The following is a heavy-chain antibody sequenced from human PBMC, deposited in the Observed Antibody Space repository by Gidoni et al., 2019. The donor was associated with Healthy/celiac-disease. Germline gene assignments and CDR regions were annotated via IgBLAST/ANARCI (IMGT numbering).Heavy chain of an antibody. Sequence: QITLKESGPTLVKPTQTLTLTCTFSGFSLSTSGVGVGWIRQPPGKALDWLALIYWDDDKRYSPSLKSRLTITKDTSKNQVVLTMTNMDPVDTATYYCARIPRGVQGVRGYGMDVWGQGTTVTVSS. CDR3: ARIPRGVQGVRGYGMDV. CDR2: IYWDDDK. CDR1: GFSLSTSGVG. J-gene: IGHJ6*02. D-gene: IGHD3-10*01. V-gene: IGHV2-5*02.